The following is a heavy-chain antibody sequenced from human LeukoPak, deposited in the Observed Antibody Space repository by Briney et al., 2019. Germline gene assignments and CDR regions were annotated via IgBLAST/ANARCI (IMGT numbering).Heavy chain of an antibody. CDR3: ARAKANWGSGDY. CDR1: DYTFTDYY. V-gene: IGHV1-2*02. Sequence: ASVTVSCTASDYTFTDYYVHWVRQAPGQGLEWMGWINPNTGGANYAQKFQGRVTMTRDTSISTGYLDLSGLRSDDTAVYYCARAKANWGSGDYWGQGTLVTVSS. CDR2: INPNTGGA. J-gene: IGHJ4*02. D-gene: IGHD7-27*01.